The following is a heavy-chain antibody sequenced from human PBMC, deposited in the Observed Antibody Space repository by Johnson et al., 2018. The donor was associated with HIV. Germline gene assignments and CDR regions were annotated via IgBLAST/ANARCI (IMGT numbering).Heavy chain of an antibody. CDR2: IWYDGSNK. V-gene: IGHV3-30*19. CDR1: GFTFSSYG. D-gene: IGHD6-13*01. J-gene: IGHJ3*02. CDR3: ASFAAAGDAFDI. Sequence: QVQLVESGGGVVQPGRSLRLSCAASGFTFSSYGMHWVRQAPGKGLEWVAVIWYDGSNKYYADSVTGRFTISRDNSKNTLYLQMNSLRAEDTAVYYCASFAAAGDAFDIWGQGTMVTVSS.